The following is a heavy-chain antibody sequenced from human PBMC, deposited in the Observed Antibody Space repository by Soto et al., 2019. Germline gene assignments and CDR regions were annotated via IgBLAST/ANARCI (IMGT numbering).Heavy chain of an antibody. CDR1: GYTFTSYG. CDR2: ISAYNGNT. D-gene: IGHD6-19*01. Sequence: ASVKVSCKASGYTFTSYGISWVRQAPGQGLEWMGWISAYNGNTNYAQKLQGRVTMTTDTSTSTAYMELRSLRSDDTAVYYCARDVGSGWYEDYYYGMDVWGKWTTVTVSS. V-gene: IGHV1-18*04. J-gene: IGHJ6*04. CDR3: ARDVGSGWYEDYYYGMDV.